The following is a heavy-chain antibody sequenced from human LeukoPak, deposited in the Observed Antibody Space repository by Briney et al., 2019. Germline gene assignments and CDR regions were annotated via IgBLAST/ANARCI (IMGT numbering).Heavy chain of an antibody. J-gene: IGHJ4*02. Sequence: ASVKVSCKASGYTFTGYYMHWVRQAPGQGLEWMGWINPNSGGTNYAQKFQGRVTMTRDTSISTAYMELSRLRSDDTAVYYCARLDSSGWKGSDYWGQGTLVTVSS. CDR2: INPNSGGT. D-gene: IGHD6-19*01. V-gene: IGHV1-2*02. CDR1: GYTFTGYY. CDR3: ARLDSSGWKGSDY.